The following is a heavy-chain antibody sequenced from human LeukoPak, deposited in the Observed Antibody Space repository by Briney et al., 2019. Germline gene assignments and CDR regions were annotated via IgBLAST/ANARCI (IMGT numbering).Heavy chain of an antibody. D-gene: IGHD2-15*01. CDR1: GYSISSGYQ. CDR3: ARGGFDGIGYCSGGSCYSDFDY. J-gene: IGHJ4*02. CDR2: IYHSGSA. Sequence: SETLSLTCGVSGYSISSGYQWAWIRQSPGKGLEWIGSIYHSGSAHYNPSLKSRVTISVETSKNQFSLKLSSVTAADTAVYYCARGGFDGIGYCSGGSCYSDFDYWGQGTLVTVSS. V-gene: IGHV4-38-2*01.